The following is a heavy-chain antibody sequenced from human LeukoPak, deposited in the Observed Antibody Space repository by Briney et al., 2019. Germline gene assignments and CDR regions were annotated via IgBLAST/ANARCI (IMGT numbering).Heavy chain of an antibody. Sequence: GGSLRLSCAGSGFTFSSYWMSWVRLAPGKGLEWVANIKQDGSAKFYVESVKGRFTISRDNAKKSLYLQMNSLRAEDTAVYYCARDGDFWSAQGAFDIWGQGTMVTVSS. J-gene: IGHJ3*02. V-gene: IGHV3-7*01. D-gene: IGHD3-3*01. CDR3: ARDGDFWSAQGAFDI. CDR1: GFTFSSYW. CDR2: IKQDGSAK.